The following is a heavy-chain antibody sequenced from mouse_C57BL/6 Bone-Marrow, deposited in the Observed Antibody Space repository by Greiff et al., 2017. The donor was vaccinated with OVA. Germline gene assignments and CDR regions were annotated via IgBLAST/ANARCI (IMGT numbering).Heavy chain of an antibody. J-gene: IGHJ2*01. CDR1: GYTFTDYY. Sequence: EVQGVESGPVLVKPGASVKMSCKASGYTFTDYYMNWVKQSHGKSLEWIGVINPYNGGTSYNQKFKGKATLTVDKSSSTAYMELNSLTSEDSAVYYCAREEDWDLDYWGQGTTLTVSS. CDR3: AREEDWDLDY. V-gene: IGHV1-19*01. CDR2: INPYNGGT. D-gene: IGHD4-1*01.